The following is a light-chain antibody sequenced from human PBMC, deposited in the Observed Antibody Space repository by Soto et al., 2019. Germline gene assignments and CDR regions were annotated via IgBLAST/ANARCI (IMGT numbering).Light chain of an antibody. Sequence: DIQLTQSPSFLSASVGDRVTITCRASQGISSYLAWYQQKPGKAPKLLIYAASTLQSGVPSRFSGSGSGTEFTLTISSLQPEDFATYYCQQLNSYQVTFGQGTKVDIK. J-gene: IGKJ2*01. CDR2: AAS. CDR1: QGISSY. CDR3: QQLNSYQVT. V-gene: IGKV1-9*01.